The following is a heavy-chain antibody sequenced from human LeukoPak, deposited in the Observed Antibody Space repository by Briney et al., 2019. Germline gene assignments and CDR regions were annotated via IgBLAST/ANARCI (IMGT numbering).Heavy chain of an antibody. CDR1: AGSFSGYY. J-gene: IGHJ6*03. D-gene: IGHD4-17*01. CDR2: IKHSGST. Sequence: PSETLSLTCAVYAGSFSGYYWSRIRQPPAKGLEGIVEIKHSGSTNYNPSLKMRVTISVDTSKNQFSLKLSSVTAADTAVYYCARGMDDYGDYEGHSRYYYYMDVWGKGTTVTVSS. CDR3: ARGMDDYGDYEGHSRYYYYMDV. V-gene: IGHV4-34*01.